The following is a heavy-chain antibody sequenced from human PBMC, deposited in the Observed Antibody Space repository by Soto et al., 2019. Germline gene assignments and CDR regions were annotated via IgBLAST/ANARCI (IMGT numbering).Heavy chain of an antibody. CDR1: GFTFSSYS. V-gene: IGHV3-48*01. J-gene: IGHJ5*02. Sequence: EVQLVESGGGLVQPGGSLRLSCAASGFTFSSYSMNWVRQAPGKGLEWVSYISSSSSTIYYADSVKGRFTISRDNAKNSLYLQMNSLRAEDTAVYYCARESGQQLPKRRLNWFDPWGQGTLVTVSS. CDR2: ISSSSSTI. D-gene: IGHD6-13*01. CDR3: ARESGQQLPKRRLNWFDP.